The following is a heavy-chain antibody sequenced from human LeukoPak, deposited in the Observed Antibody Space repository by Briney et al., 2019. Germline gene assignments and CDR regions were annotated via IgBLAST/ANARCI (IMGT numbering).Heavy chain of an antibody. CDR2: IYYSGST. CDR1: GGSISSSSYY. J-gene: IGHJ6*03. D-gene: IGHD4-11*01. Sequence: SETLSLTCTVSGGSISSSSYYWGWIRQPPGKGLEWIGSIYYSGSTYYNPSLKSRVTISVDTSKNQFSLKLSPVTAADTAVYYCARHRFYMTTPYYYYMDVWGKGTTVTVSS. CDR3: ARHRFYMTTPYYYYMDV. V-gene: IGHV4-39*01.